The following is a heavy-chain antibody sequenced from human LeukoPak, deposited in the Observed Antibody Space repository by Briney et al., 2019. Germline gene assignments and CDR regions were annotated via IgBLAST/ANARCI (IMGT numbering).Heavy chain of an antibody. D-gene: IGHD3-3*01. J-gene: IGHJ4*02. V-gene: IGHV1-69*04. Sequence: GASVKVSCKASGGTFSNYAISWVRRAPGQGLEWMGRINPILGVADYAQKFQGRVTITADKATGTAYMELSSLRSEDTAVYYCATGGPFGAVIFYWGQGTLVTVSS. CDR3: ATGGPFGAVIFY. CDR2: INPILGVA. CDR1: GGTFSNYA.